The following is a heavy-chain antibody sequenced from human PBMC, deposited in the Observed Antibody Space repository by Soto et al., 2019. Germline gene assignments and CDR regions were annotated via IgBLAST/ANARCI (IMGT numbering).Heavy chain of an antibody. CDR3: ARWPKGSVVTC. CDR1: GFSFRDHS. V-gene: IGHV3-48*02. J-gene: IGHJ4*01. Sequence: VQLVESGGGVVSPGGSLKLSCVGSGFSFRDHSMNWVRQPPGKGLQWISYISSSSENIYYADSVKGRFTVSRDNAKNTLFLQMNSLRDDESAIYYCARWPKGSVVTCWGQGSLVTVSS. D-gene: IGHD2-21*02. CDR2: ISSSSENI.